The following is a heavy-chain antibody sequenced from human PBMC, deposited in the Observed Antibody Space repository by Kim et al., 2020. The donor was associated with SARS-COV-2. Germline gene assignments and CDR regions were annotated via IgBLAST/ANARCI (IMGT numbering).Heavy chain of an antibody. CDR3: ARFSSITMIVVVKGAFDI. CDR1: GYSFTSYW. CDR2: IYPGDSDT. Sequence: GESLKISCKGSGYSFTSYWIGWVRQMPGKGLEWMGIIYPGDSDTRYSPSFQGQITISADKSISTAYLQWSSLKASDTAMYYCARFSSITMIVVVKGAFDIWGQGTMVTVSS. J-gene: IGHJ3*02. D-gene: IGHD3-22*01. V-gene: IGHV5-51*01.